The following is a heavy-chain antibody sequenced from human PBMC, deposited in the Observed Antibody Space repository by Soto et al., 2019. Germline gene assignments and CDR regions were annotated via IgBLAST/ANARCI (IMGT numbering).Heavy chain of an antibody. Sequence: PSETLSLTCSVSGGFVSSSSYSWGWIRQSPGKGLEWIGTMYSSENTYYNPSLLSRVTISVDTSKNTLYLQMNSLRAEDTAVYYCANGGYCTNGVCEVPYYYGMDVWGQGTTVTVS. CDR1: GGFVSSSSYS. V-gene: IGHV4-39*07. J-gene: IGHJ6*02. CDR3: ANGGYCTNGVCEVPYYYGMDV. CDR2: MYSSENT. D-gene: IGHD2-8*01.